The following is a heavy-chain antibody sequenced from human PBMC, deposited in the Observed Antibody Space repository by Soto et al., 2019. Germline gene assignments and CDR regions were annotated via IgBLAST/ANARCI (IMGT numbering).Heavy chain of an antibody. CDR2: IYSGGST. J-gene: IGHJ1*01. CDR1: GFTVSSNY. Sequence: EVQLVESGGGLVQPGGSLRLSCAASGFTVSSNYMSWVRQAPGKGLEWVSVIYSGGSTYYADSVKGRFTISSDNSKNTLYRDMTSMRAEDTAVYHCARDPLSSCWPRYFQHWGQGTLVT. V-gene: IGHV3-66*01. D-gene: IGHD6-19*01. CDR3: ARDPLSSCWPRYFQH.